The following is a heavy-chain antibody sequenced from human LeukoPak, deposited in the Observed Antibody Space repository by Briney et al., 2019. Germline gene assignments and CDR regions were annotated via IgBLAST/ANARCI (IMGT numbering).Heavy chain of an antibody. CDR1: GFTFSNYD. Sequence: GGSLRLSCAASGFTFSNYDMNWVRQAPGEGLEWVAVISYEGNNKFYADSVKGRFTISRDNSQNTLYLQMNSLRAEDTAVYYCAKPHSSGWYYFDSWGLGTLVTVSS. J-gene: IGHJ4*02. D-gene: IGHD6-19*01. V-gene: IGHV3-30*18. CDR3: AKPHSSGWYYFDS. CDR2: ISYEGNNK.